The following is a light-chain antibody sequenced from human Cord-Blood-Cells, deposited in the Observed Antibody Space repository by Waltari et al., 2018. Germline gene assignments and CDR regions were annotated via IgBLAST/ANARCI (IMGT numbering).Light chain of an antibody. CDR2: KDS. V-gene: IGLV3-25*03. Sequence: SYELTQPPSVSVSPGQTARITCSGYASPKQYAYWYQQKTGQTPVLGIYKDSERPSGIPERFSGSSSGTTVTLTISGVQAEDEADYYCQSADSSGTYPVFGGGTKLTVL. J-gene: IGLJ3*02. CDR1: ASPKQY. CDR3: QSADSSGTYPV.